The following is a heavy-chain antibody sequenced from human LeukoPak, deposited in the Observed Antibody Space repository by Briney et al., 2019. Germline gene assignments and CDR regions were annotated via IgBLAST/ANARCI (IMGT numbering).Heavy chain of an antibody. CDR1: GFTVSSNY. CDR2: IYSGGST. CDR3: ARDHSGFISYYDSSGYSPGAFDI. D-gene: IGHD3-22*01. Sequence: GGSLRLSCAASGFTVSSNYMSWVRQAPGKGLEWVSVIYSGGSTYYADSVKGRFTISRDNAQNTLCLQLNRLRAEDTAVYYCARDHSGFISYYDSSGYSPGAFDIWGQGTMVTVSS. V-gene: IGHV3-66*02. J-gene: IGHJ3*02.